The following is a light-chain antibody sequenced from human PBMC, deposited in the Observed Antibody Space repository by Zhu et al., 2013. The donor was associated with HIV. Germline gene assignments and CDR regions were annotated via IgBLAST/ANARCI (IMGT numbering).Light chain of an antibody. CDR1: QSLLHSNGYNF. CDR2: LGS. V-gene: IGKV2-28*01. CDR3: MQALQIPWT. Sequence: DIVMTQSPLSLPVTPGEPASISCRSSQSLLHSNGYNFLDWYLQKPGQSPQLLIYLGSNRASGVPDRFTGSGSGTDFTLKISRVEPEDVGIYYCMQALQIPWTFGQGTRVDIK. J-gene: IGKJ1*01.